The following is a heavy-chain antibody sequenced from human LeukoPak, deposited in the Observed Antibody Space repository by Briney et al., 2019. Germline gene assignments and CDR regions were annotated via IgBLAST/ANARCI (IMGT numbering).Heavy chain of an antibody. J-gene: IGHJ4*02. Sequence: GGSLRLSCAASGFTLSSYAMSWVRQAPGKGLEWVSAISGSGGSTYYADSVKGRFTISRDNSKNTLYLQMNSLRAEDTAVYYCAKGRVVIVVAQTDYWGQGTLVTVSS. CDR2: ISGSGGST. CDR1: GFTLSSYA. V-gene: IGHV3-23*01. D-gene: IGHD3-22*01. CDR3: AKGRVVIVVAQTDY.